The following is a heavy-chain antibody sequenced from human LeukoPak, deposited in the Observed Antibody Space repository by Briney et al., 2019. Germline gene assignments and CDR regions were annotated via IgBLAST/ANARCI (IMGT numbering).Heavy chain of an antibody. Sequence: ASVKVSCKASGYTFTSYGISWVRQAPGQGLEWMGIINPSGGSTSYAQKFQGRVTMTRDTSTSTVYMELSSLRSEDTAVYYCARDLDVGYSGYDFSVEGNWFDPWGQGTLVTVSS. J-gene: IGHJ5*02. D-gene: IGHD5-12*01. CDR3: ARDLDVGYSGYDFSVEGNWFDP. CDR2: INPSGGST. CDR1: GYTFTSYG. V-gene: IGHV1-46*01.